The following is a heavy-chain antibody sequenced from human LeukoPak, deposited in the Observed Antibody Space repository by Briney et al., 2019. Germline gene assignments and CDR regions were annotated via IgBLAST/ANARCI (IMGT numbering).Heavy chain of an antibody. CDR2: ISGSGGST. CDR3: AKGTYIVVVPAAIDY. Sequence: GGSLRLSCAASGFTFSSYAMSWVRQAPGKGLEWVSAISGSGGSTYYADSVKGRFTISRDNSKNTLYLQMNSLRAEDTAVYYYAKGTYIVVVPAAIDYWGQGTLVTVSS. CDR1: GFTFSSYA. V-gene: IGHV3-23*01. J-gene: IGHJ4*02. D-gene: IGHD2-2*01.